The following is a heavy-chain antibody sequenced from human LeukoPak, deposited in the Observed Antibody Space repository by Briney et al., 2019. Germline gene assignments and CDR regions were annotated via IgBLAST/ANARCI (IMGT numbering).Heavy chain of an antibody. D-gene: IGHD2-21*01. CDR3: TSGIRGPTDY. Sequence: GGSLRLSCAASGFTFINAWMSRVRQAPGKGLEWVGRIKSKTDGGTTDYAAPVKGRFTISRDDSENTLYLQMNSLKTEDTAVYYCTSGIRGPTDYWGQGTLVTVSS. CDR1: GFTFINAW. J-gene: IGHJ4*02. CDR2: IKSKTDGGTT. V-gene: IGHV3-15*01.